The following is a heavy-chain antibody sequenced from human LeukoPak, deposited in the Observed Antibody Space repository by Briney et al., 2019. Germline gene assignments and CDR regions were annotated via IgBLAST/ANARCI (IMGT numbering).Heavy chain of an antibody. V-gene: IGHV4-39*01. J-gene: IGHJ5*02. CDR2: IYYSGTT. CDR3: ARSTAAEGPTHNGFDP. Sequence: PSETLSLTCTVSGGSISSSYKYWGWVRQPPGRGLEWIGSIYYSGTTYYNPSLKSRVTISVDTSKNQFSLKLTSVTAADTAVYYCARSTAAEGPTHNGFDPWGQGTLVTVSS. CDR1: GGSISSSYKY. D-gene: IGHD6-13*01.